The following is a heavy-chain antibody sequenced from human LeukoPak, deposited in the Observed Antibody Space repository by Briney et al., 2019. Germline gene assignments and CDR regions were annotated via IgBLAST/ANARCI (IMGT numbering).Heavy chain of an antibody. Sequence: PGGSLRLSCAASGFTFSSYAMSGVRQAPGKGLEWVSAISGSGGSTYYADSVKGRFTISRDNSKNTLYLQMNSLRAEDTAVYYCAKYCSSTSCLTQDDYWGQGTLVTVSS. CDR1: GFTFSSYA. J-gene: IGHJ4*02. V-gene: IGHV3-23*01. D-gene: IGHD2-2*01. CDR3: AKYCSSTSCLTQDDY. CDR2: ISGSGGST.